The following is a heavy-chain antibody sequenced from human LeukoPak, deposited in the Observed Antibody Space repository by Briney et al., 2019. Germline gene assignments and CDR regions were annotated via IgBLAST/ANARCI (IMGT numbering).Heavy chain of an antibody. Sequence: SGPTLVNPTQTLTLTCSLSGVSLSTSGVGVGWIRQPPGKALEWLALFYWDDDSRYSPSLKSRLTIAKDTSKNQVVLTLTNMDSVDTATYYCAHSQVFSYGSFHDAYDIWGLGMLVTVSS. CDR2: FYWDDDS. J-gene: IGHJ3*02. V-gene: IGHV2-5*02. CDR3: AHSQVFSYGSFHDAYDI. D-gene: IGHD5-18*01. CDR1: GVSLSTSGVG.